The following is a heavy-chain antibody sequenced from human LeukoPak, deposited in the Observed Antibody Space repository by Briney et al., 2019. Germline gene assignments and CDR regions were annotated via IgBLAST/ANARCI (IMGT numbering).Heavy chain of an antibody. D-gene: IGHD6-6*01. V-gene: IGHV3-7*01. Sequence: PGGSLRLSCAASGFIYTSYWMSWVRQAPGKGLEWVANIRQDGSEKYYVDSVKGRFTISRDNAKNSLYLQMNSLRAEDTAVYYCAREESSSSGYYFDYWGQGTLVTVSS. CDR3: AREESSSSGYYFDY. CDR2: IRQDGSEK. J-gene: IGHJ4*02. CDR1: GFIYTSYW.